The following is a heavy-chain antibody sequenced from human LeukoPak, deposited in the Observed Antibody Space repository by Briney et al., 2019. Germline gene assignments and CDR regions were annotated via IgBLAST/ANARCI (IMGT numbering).Heavy chain of an antibody. J-gene: IGHJ4*02. CDR2: ISGRGDGT. Sequence: LTGGSLRLSCAASGFTFRSYAMNWVRQAPGKGLEWVSAISGRGDGTYYADSVKGRFTISRDNSKNTLYLQMNSLRAADTAVYYCAFGYNYGGCFDYWGQGTLVTVSS. CDR3: AFGYNYGGCFDY. CDR1: GFTFRSYA. V-gene: IGHV3-23*01. D-gene: IGHD5-18*01.